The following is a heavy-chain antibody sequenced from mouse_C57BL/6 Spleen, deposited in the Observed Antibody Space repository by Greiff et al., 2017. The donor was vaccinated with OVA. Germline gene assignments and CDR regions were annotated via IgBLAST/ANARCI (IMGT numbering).Heavy chain of an antibody. D-gene: IGHD2-4*01. J-gene: IGHJ4*01. CDR1: GYTFTDYY. V-gene: IGHV1-26*01. CDR3: ASYYDYPYAMDY. Sequence: EVQLQQSGPELVKPGASVKISCKASGYTFTDYYMNWVKQSHGKSLEWIGDINPNNGGTSYNQKFKGKATLTVDKSSSTAYMELRSLTSEDSAVYYCASYYDYPYAMDYWGQGTSVTVSS. CDR2: INPNNGGT.